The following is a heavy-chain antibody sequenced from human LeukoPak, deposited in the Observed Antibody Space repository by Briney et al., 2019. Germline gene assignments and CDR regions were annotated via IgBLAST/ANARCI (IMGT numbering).Heavy chain of an antibody. J-gene: IGHJ4*02. CDR2: ISSSSSYI. V-gene: IGHV3-21*01. CDR3: ARLKTYYYDSSGYYYPSFLDY. D-gene: IGHD3-22*01. CDR1: GVTFRSYS. Sequence: VGALRLSCAASGVTFRSYSMNCVRQAPGKGLEWVSSISSSSSYIYYADSVKGRFTISRDNAKNSLYLQMNSLRAEDTAVYYCARLKTYYYDSSGYYYPSFLDYWGQGTLVTVSS.